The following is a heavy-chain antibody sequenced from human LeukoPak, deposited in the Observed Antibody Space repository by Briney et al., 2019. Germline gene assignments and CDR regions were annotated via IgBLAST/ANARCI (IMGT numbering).Heavy chain of an antibody. Sequence: SVKVSCKASRGTFSSYTISWVRQAPGQGLEWMGMIIPILGIANYAQKFQGRVTITADKYTSTGYMELSSLRSEDTAVYYCARDPNYDSSGYMDHYFDYWGQGTLVTVSS. CDR3: ARDPNYDSSGYMDHYFDY. D-gene: IGHD3-22*01. V-gene: IGHV1-69*04. CDR2: IIPILGIA. J-gene: IGHJ4*02. CDR1: RGTFSSYT.